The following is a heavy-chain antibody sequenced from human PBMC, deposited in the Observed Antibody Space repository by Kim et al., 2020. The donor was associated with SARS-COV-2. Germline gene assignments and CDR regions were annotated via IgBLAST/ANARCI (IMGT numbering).Heavy chain of an antibody. J-gene: IGHJ4*02. D-gene: IGHD1-26*01. CDR3: ARGVGGVAATFDF. V-gene: IGHV1-3*04. CDR1: GYTFTAHG. Sequence: ASVKVSCKPSGYTFTAHGMHWVRQAPGQRPEWMGWINSGNGNTKYSQNFQDRVTFTRDTSATTAYMELRGLKSEDSAIYYCARGVGGVAATFDFWGQGTLVTVS. CDR2: INSGNGNT.